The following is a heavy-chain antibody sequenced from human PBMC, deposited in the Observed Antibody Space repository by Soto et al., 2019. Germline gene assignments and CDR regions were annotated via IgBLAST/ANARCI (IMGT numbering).Heavy chain of an antibody. CDR3: ARDSDHRDCSGGSCYSDY. J-gene: IGHJ4*02. V-gene: IGHV3-66*01. D-gene: IGHD2-15*01. Sequence: EVQLVESGGGLVQPGGSLRLSCAASGFTVSSNHMSWVRQAPGKGLECVSVIYTGGTTNYADSVKGRFTISRDNSKNPLYLQMNSLRAEDTAVYYCARDSDHRDCSGGSCYSDYWGQGILVTVSS. CDR2: IYTGGTT. CDR1: GFTVSSNH.